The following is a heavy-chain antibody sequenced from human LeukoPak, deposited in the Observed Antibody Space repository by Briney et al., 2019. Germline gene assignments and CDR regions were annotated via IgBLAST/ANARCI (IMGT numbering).Heavy chain of an antibody. V-gene: IGHV3-48*04. D-gene: IGHD3-10*01. Sequence: GGSLRLSCAASGFTFSGYSVNWVRQAPGKGLEWVSYISRSSSTIHYADSVKGRFTISRDNANSSLFLQMNSLGAEDTAVYYCARDGGATMVRGVATYDSWGQGTLVTVSS. CDR3: ARDGGATMVRGVATYDS. CDR1: GFTFSGYS. CDR2: ISRSSSTI. J-gene: IGHJ4*02.